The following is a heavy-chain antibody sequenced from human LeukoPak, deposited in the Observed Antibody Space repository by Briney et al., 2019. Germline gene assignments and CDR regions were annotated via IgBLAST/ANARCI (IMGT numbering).Heavy chain of an antibody. J-gene: IGHJ5*02. CDR1: GGSFSGYY. CDR2: INHSGST. CDR3: ARGRIVVVPAAPSNWFDP. V-gene: IGHV4-34*01. Sequence: PSETLSLTCAVYGGSFSGYYWSWIRQPPGKGLEWIGEINHSGSTNYNPSLKSRVTISVDTSKHQFSLKLRSVTAADTAVYYCARGRIVVVPAAPSNWFDPWGQGTLVTVSS. D-gene: IGHD2-2*01.